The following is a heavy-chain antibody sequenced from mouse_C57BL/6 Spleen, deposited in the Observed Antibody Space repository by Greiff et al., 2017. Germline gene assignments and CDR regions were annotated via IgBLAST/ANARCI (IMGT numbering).Heavy chain of an antibody. CDR2: IHPNSGST. Sequence: QVQLQQPGAELVKPGASVKLSCKASGYTFTSYWMHWVKQRPGQGLEWIGMIHPNSGSTNYNEKFKSKATLTVDKSSSTAYMQLSSLTSEDSAVYYCARNDYDVGVDYWGQGTTLTVSS. CDR3: ARNDYDVGVDY. CDR1: GYTFTSYW. D-gene: IGHD2-4*01. V-gene: IGHV1-64*01. J-gene: IGHJ2*01.